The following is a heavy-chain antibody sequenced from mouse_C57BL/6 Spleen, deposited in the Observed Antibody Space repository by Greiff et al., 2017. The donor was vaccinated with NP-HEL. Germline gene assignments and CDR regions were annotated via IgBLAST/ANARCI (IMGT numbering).Heavy chain of an antibody. CDR2: IYPGDGDT. Sequence: VKLQQSGAELVKPGASVKISCKASGYAFSSYWMNWVKQRPGKGLEWIGQIYPGDGDTNYNGKFKGKATLTADKSSSTAYMQLSSLTSEDSAVYFCATGDGYPYYFDYWGQGTTLTVSS. CDR1: GYAFSSYW. V-gene: IGHV1-80*01. CDR3: ATGDGYPYYFDY. J-gene: IGHJ2*01. D-gene: IGHD2-3*01.